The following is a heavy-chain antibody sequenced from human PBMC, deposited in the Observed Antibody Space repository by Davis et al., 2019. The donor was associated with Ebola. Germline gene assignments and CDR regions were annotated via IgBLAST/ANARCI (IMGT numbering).Heavy chain of an antibody. Sequence: PGGSLRPSGAASGFTFSSYAMSWVRQAPGKGLEWVSAISGSGGSTYYADSVKGRFTISRGNSKNTLYLQMNSLRAEDTAVYYCAKDGPYSGYDYGGFDYWGQGTLVTVSS. CDR3: AKDGPYSGYDYGGFDY. J-gene: IGHJ4*02. D-gene: IGHD5-12*01. CDR2: ISGSGGST. V-gene: IGHV3-23*01. CDR1: GFTFSSYA.